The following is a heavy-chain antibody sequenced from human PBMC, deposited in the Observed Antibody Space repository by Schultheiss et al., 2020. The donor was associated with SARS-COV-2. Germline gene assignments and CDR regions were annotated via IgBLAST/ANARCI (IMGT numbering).Heavy chain of an antibody. CDR2: IWYDGSNK. V-gene: IGHV3-33*01. CDR1: GFTFSSYG. D-gene: IGHD3-10*01. J-gene: IGHJ4*02. CDR3: ARRRMVRGVTPNYFDY. Sequence: GESLKISCAASGFTFSSYGMHWVRQAPGKGLEWVAVIWYDGSNKYYADSVKGRFTISRDNSKNTLYLQMNSLRAEDTAVYYCARRRMVRGVTPNYFDYWGQGTLVTVSS.